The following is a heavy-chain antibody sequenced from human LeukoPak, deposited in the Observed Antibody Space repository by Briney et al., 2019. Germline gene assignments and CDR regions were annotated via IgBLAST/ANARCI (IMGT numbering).Heavy chain of an antibody. CDR1: GFTFTSYS. Sequence: GGSLRLSCKASGFTFTSYSMNWFRQAPGKGLEWVSSIDTSGSYIYYGDSVKGRVTISRDNATNSLYLQMNGLRAEDTAVYYCARGRSITLLRGVAMSDGFAIWGQGAMVTVSS. J-gene: IGHJ3*02. CDR3: ARGRSITLLRGVAMSDGFAI. CDR2: IDTSGSYI. D-gene: IGHD3-10*01. V-gene: IGHV3-21*01.